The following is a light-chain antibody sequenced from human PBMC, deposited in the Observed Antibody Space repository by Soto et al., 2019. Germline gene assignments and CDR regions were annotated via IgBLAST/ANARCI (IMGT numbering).Light chain of an antibody. V-gene: IGKV3-20*01. CDR1: QSVTTSY. J-gene: IGKJ4*01. Sequence: EIVLTQSPGTLSLSPGERATLSCRTSQSVTTSYLAWYQQKPGQAPRLLIYGASTRATGVPDRFSGTGSGTEFTLTISSLKSEDYAVYYCQQYDQWPVTFGGGTKVDI. CDR3: QQYDQWPVT. CDR2: GAS.